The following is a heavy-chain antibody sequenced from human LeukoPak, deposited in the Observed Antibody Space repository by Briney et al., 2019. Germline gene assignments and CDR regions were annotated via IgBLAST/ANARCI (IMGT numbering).Heavy chain of an antibody. CDR2: ISSSGSTI. V-gene: IGHV3-11*04. CDR1: GFTFSDYY. J-gene: IGHJ4*02. D-gene: IGHD5-18*01. Sequence: GGSLRLSCAASGFTFSDYYMSWIRQAPGKGLEWVSYISSSGSTIYYADSVKGRFTISRDNAKNSLYLQMNSLRAEDTAAYYCARNPVDTAMVSSFDYWGQGTLVTVSS. CDR3: ARNPVDTAMVSSFDY.